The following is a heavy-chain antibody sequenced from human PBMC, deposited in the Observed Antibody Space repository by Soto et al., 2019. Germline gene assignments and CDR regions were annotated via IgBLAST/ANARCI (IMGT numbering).Heavy chain of an antibody. V-gene: IGHV1-3*01. CDR2: INAGNGNT. CDR1: GYTFTSYA. CDR3: ARVYTTGFRGVIHDAFDI. Sequence: ASVKVSCKASGYTFTSYAMHWVRQAPGQRLGWMGWINAGNGNTKYSQKFQGRVTITRDTSASTAYMELSSLRSEDTAVYYCARVYTTGFRGVIHDAFDIWGQGTMVTVSS. D-gene: IGHD3-10*01. J-gene: IGHJ3*02.